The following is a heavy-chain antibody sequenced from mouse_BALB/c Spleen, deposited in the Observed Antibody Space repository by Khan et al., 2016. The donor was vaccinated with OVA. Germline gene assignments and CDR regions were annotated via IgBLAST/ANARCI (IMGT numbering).Heavy chain of an antibody. CDR2: ISTHYGDS. D-gene: IGHD2-1*01. J-gene: IGHJ3*01. CDR1: GYIFTDFS. Sequence: QVQLQQSGAELVRPGVSVKISCKGSGYIFTDFSMHWVKRSHAKSLEWIGVISTHYGDSIYNQNFKGKATLTVDRSSSAAYMELASLTSEDSATYYWARGSGHYRLAYWGQGTLVTVS. V-gene: IGHV1S137*01. CDR3: ARGSGHYRLAY.